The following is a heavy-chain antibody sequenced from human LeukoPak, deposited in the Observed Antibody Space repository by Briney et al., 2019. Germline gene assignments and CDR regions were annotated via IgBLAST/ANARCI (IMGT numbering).Heavy chain of an antibody. CDR2: ISSSSSTI. D-gene: IGHD1-1*01. CDR3: ARDRVWTVLY. J-gene: IGHJ4*02. V-gene: IGHV3-48*01. CDR1: GFTFSSYS. Sequence: GGSLRLSCAASGFTFSSYSMNWVRQAPGKGLECVSYISSSSSTIYYADSVKGRFTISRDNAKNSLYLQMSSLRAEDTAVYYCARDRVWTVLYWGQGTLVTVSS.